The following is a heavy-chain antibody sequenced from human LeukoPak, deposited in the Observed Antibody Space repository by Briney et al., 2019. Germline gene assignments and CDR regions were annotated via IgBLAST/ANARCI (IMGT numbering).Heavy chain of an antibody. CDR2: ISSSGSTI. Sequence: GGSLRLSCAASGFTLSDYYMSWIRQVPGKGLEWVSYISSSGSTIYYADSVKGRFTISRDNAKNSLYLQMNSLRAEDTAVYYCARNPYYDSSGYTFDYWGQGTLVTVSS. CDR1: GFTLSDYY. J-gene: IGHJ4*02. CDR3: ARNPYYDSSGYTFDY. D-gene: IGHD3-22*01. V-gene: IGHV3-11*01.